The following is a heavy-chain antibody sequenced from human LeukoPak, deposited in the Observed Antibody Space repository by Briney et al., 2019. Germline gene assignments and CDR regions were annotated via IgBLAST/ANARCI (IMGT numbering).Heavy chain of an antibody. CDR2: ISSSSSYT. V-gene: IGHV3-21*05. J-gene: IGHJ4*02. CDR3: ARATTGYYPYYFDY. CDR1: GFTFSSYG. Sequence: GGSLRLSCAVSGFTFSSYGMHWVRQAPGKGLEWVSYISSSSSYTNYADSVKGRFTISRDNAKNSLYLQMNSLRAEDTAVYYCARATTGYYPYYFDYWGQGTLVTVSS. D-gene: IGHD3-9*01.